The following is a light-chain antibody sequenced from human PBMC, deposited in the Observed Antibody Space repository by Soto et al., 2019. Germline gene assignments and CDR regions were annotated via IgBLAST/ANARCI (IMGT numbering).Light chain of an antibody. CDR3: NSYTDNSPYV. J-gene: IGLJ1*01. V-gene: IGLV2-14*01. CDR1: SSDVGLYNY. Sequence: QSVLTQPASVSGSPGQSITISCTGTSSDVGLYNYVSWYQQHPGKAPKLLIYEVSNRPSGISSRFSGSKSGNTASLTISGLQADDEADYYCNSYTDNSPYVFGTGTKLTVL. CDR2: EVS.